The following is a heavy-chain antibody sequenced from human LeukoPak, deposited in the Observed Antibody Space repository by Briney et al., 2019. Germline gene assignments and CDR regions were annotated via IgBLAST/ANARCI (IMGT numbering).Heavy chain of an antibody. D-gene: IGHD6-19*01. CDR2: VSYDGDFK. V-gene: IGHV3-30-3*01. CDR1: GFVFSKYA. Sequence: GGSLRLSCVGSGFVFSKYAVHWVRQAPGKGLEWVAVVSYDGDFKLYGDSVKGRFTTPRDNSQNMLFLQMNDLRPQDAATYFCARDPYSHDSSGFSYFLQYWGQGTVVTVSS. J-gene: IGHJ4*02. CDR3: ARDPYSHDSSGFSYFLQY.